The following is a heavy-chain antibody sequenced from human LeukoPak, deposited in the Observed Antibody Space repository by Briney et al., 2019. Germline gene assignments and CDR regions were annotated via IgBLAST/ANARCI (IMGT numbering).Heavy chain of an antibody. CDR2: IIPIFGTA. Sequence: SVKVSCKASGGTFSSYAISWVRQAPGQGLEWMGGIIPIFGTANYAQKFQGRVTITADESTSTAFMELSSLRSEDTAVYYCARGDTAKGPYYMDVWGKGTTVTISS. CDR1: GGTFSSYA. D-gene: IGHD5-18*01. J-gene: IGHJ6*03. CDR3: ARGDTAKGPYYMDV. V-gene: IGHV1-69*13.